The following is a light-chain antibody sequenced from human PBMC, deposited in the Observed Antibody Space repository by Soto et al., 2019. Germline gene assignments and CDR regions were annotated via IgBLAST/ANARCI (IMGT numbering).Light chain of an antibody. CDR3: QQYGSLVT. J-gene: IGKJ1*01. CDR1: ESVGNC. V-gene: IGKV3-20*01. CDR2: DVS. Sequence: GRAQSPDTLAWSPGGRSTLSCRANESVGNCLAWYQQKPGQAPSLLISDVSNRATGIPDRFSGSRSGTDFTLTISRLEPEDLAVYYCQQYGSLVTLGQGTKVHIK.